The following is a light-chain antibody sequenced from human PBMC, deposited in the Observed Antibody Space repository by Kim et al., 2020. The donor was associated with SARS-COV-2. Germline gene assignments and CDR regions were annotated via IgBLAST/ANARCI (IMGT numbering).Light chain of an antibody. V-gene: IGKV1-17*01. CDR3: LQHNTYPIT. CDR1: QDIRND. Sequence: ASVGDRVTSTCRASQDIRNDLGWYQQNPGRAPKRLIYGASSLQSGVPSRISGSGSGTEFTLTISSLQPEDFATYFCLQHNTYPITFGQGTRLEIK. J-gene: IGKJ5*01. CDR2: GAS.